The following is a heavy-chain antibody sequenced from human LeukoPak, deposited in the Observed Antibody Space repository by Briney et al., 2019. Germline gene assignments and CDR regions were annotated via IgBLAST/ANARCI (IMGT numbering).Heavy chain of an antibody. Sequence: GGSLRLSCAASGFTFNNYGMHWVRQAPGKGLEWVTLIQPDGNGKYYADSVKGRFTVSRDNSKNTLYLQLNSLRAEDTAVYYCAKRDALTEFDYWGQGTLVTVSS. CDR2: IQPDGNGK. CDR1: GFTFNNYG. CDR3: AKRDALTEFDY. D-gene: IGHD2-21*02. J-gene: IGHJ4*02. V-gene: IGHV3-30*02.